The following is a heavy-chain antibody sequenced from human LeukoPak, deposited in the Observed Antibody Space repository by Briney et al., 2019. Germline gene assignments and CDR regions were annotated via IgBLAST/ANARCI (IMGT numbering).Heavy chain of an antibody. CDR1: GFTFSNSA. V-gene: IGHV3-23*01. CDR2: ISGSGGST. Sequence: LPGGSLRLSCAASGFTFSNSAMSWVRQAPGKGLEWVSTISGSGGSTYYADSVKGRFTISRDNSKNTLYLQMNSLRAEDTAVYYCAKDRLEIAAAGSGHDYWGQGTLVTVSS. J-gene: IGHJ4*02. D-gene: IGHD6-13*01. CDR3: AKDRLEIAAAGSGHDY.